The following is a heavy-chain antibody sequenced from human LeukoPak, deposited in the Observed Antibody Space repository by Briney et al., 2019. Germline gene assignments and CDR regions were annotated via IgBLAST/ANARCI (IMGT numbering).Heavy chain of an antibody. V-gene: IGHV3-23*01. J-gene: IGHJ4*02. Sequence: PGGSLRLSCAASGFTFSSYGMHWVRQAPGKGLEWVSAISGSGGSTYYADSVKGRFTISRDNSKNTLYLQMNSLRAEDTAVYYCATWTIAVADCWGQGTLVTVSS. CDR2: ISGSGGST. CDR1: GFTFSSYG. D-gene: IGHD6-19*01. CDR3: ATWTIAVADC.